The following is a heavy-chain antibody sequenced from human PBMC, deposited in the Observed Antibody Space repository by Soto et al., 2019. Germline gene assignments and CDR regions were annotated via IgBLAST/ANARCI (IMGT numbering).Heavy chain of an antibody. Sequence: ASVKVSCKASGYTFTSYGISWVRQAPGQGLEWVGWISAHNGDTRYAQNLQGRITMTTDTFTNTAYMELTSLTSDDTAVYYCAREWSWYYDSSGLMWFYWGQGTLVTVSS. V-gene: IGHV1-18*01. CDR3: AREWSWYYDSSGLMWFY. CDR2: ISAHNGDT. CDR1: GYTFTSYG. J-gene: IGHJ4*02. D-gene: IGHD3-22*01.